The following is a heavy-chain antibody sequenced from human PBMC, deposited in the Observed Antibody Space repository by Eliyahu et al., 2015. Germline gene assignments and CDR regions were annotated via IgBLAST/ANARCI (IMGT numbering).Heavy chain of an antibody. V-gene: IGHV4-59*01. D-gene: IGHD4-17*01. CDR1: GGSISXYX. J-gene: IGHJ6*02. Sequence: QVQLQESGPGLVKPSETLSLTXTVSGGSISXYXWGWIRQPPGKGLEWIGYIYYSGSTNYXPSLKSRVTISVDTSXNQFSLKLSSVTAADTAVYYCARARDYGDSYYYYYYGMDVWGQGTTVTVSS. CDR2: IYYSGST. CDR3: ARARDYGDSYYYYYYGMDV.